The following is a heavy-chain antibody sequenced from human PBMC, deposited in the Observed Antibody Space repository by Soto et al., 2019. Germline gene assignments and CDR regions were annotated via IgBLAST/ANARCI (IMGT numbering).Heavy chain of an antibody. V-gene: IGHV1-69*08. D-gene: IGHD6-13*01. J-gene: IGHJ4*02. CDR1: GGTFSSYT. CDR3: ARDRGGIAAAGRGWF. Sequence: QVQLVQSGAEVKKPGSSVKVSCKASGGTFSSYTISWVRQAPGQGLEWMGRIIPILGIANYAQKFQGRVTITADKSTSTAYMELSSLRAEDTAVYYCARDRGGIAAAGRGWFWGQGTLFTVSS. CDR2: IIPILGIA.